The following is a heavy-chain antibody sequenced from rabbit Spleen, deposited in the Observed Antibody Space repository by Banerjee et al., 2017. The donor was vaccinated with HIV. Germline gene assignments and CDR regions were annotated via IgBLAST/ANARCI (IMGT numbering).Heavy chain of an antibody. D-gene: IGHD2-1*01. CDR1: GFSFTSSYW. CDR3: ARGSAAMTMVITGYYFNL. J-gene: IGHJ4*01. Sequence: QSLEESGGDLVKPGASLTLTCTASGFSFTSSYWICWVRQAPGKGLEWIACIYTTGGSTYYASWAKGRFTISKTSSTTVTLQMTSLTAADTATYFCARGSAAMTMVITGYYFNLWGPGTLVTVS. V-gene: IGHV1S40*01. CDR2: IYTTGGST.